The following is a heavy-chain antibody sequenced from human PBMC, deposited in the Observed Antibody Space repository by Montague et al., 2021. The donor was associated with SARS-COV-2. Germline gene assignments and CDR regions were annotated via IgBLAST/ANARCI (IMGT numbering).Heavy chain of an antibody. CDR3: ARISGITSWYYDY. V-gene: IGHV4-61*01. D-gene: IGHD1-14*01. CDR2: IYYTGST. Sequence: SETLSLTCTVSGGSVSSGSYYWSWIRRPPGKGLQSIGYIYYTGSTNYNPSLQSRVTISVDSSKNQLSVRLSSVTAADTAVYYCARISGITSWYYDYWGQGTLVTVSS. CDR1: GGSVSSGSYY. J-gene: IGHJ4*02.